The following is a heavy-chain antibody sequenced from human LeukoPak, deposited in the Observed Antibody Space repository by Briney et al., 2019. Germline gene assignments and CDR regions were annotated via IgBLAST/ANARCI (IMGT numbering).Heavy chain of an antibody. CDR3: AKESDSSGYYYYFDY. Sequence: GRSLRLSCAASGFTFSSYGMHWVRQAPGKGLEWVAVIWYDGSNKYYADSVKGRFTISRDNSKNTLYLQMNSLRAEDTAVYYCAKESDSSGYYYYFDYWGQGTLVTVSS. D-gene: IGHD3-22*01. CDR2: IWYDGSNK. J-gene: IGHJ4*02. CDR1: GFTFSSYG. V-gene: IGHV3-33*06.